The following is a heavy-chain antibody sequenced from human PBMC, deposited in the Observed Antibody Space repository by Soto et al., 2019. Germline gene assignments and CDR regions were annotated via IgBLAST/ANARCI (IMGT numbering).Heavy chain of an antibody. V-gene: IGHV4-61*01. CDR1: GASLTIGNHY. J-gene: IGHJ5*02. Sequence: SETLSLTCTVSGASLTIGNHYWSWIRQPPGKGLEWIGYISYSAITNYNPSLKSRVTISADMSKNQFSLKLSSVTAADTAVYYCARVRYFAPDPWGQGTLVTVSS. D-gene: IGHD3-9*01. CDR3: ARVRYFAPDP. CDR2: ISYSAIT.